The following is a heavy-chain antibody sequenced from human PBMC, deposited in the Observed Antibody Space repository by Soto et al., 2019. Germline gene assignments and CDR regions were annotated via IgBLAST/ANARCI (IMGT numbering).Heavy chain of an antibody. D-gene: IGHD5-18*01. CDR1: GFTFSSSA. CDR3: AKVETAMVTLHPFDY. J-gene: IGHJ4*02. Sequence: GGSLRLSCGASGFTFSSSAMSWVRQAPGKGLEWVSVISGAGGSTDYADSVKGRFMISRDNSKHTLFLQMNSLRVEDTAVYHCAKVETAMVTLHPFDYWGQGTLVTVSS. V-gene: IGHV3-23*01. CDR2: ISGAGGST.